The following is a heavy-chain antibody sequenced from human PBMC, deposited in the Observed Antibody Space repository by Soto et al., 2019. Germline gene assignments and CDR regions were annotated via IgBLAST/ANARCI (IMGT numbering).Heavy chain of an antibody. CDR2: IYYSGST. Sequence: SETLSLTCTVSGGSISSGGYYWSWIRQHPGKGLEWIGYIYYSGSTYYNPSLKSRVTISVDTSKNQFSLKLNSVTAADTAVYYCARGLTTVTTVRYFDYWGQGTLVTVSS. D-gene: IGHD4-17*01. CDR1: GGSISSGGYY. CDR3: ARGLTTVTTVRYFDY. V-gene: IGHV4-31*03. J-gene: IGHJ4*02.